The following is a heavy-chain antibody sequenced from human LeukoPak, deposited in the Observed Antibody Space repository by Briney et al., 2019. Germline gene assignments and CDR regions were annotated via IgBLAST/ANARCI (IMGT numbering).Heavy chain of an antibody. Sequence: SETLSLTCTVSGGSISSSSYYWGWIRQPPGKGLEWLRSFYCSGSNYNHPSRKIGVTISVDTSKNRFSLKLSSVTAADTGVYYCARRYYGSGSYALDPWGEGTVVSVSS. CDR1: GGSISSSSYY. V-gene: IGHV4-39*01. J-gene: IGHJ5*02. CDR3: ARRYYGSGSYALDP. D-gene: IGHD3-10*01. CDR2: FYCSGSN.